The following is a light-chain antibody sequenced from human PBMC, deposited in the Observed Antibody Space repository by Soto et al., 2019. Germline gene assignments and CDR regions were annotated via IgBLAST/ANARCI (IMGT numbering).Light chain of an antibody. Sequence: EIVLTQSPATLSLSPGDRATLSCRASQSVSSYLAWYQQKPGQPPRLLMYDASNRATGIPARFSGSGSGTDFTLTISSLEPEDFAVYYCQQRSNWPLSFGPGTKVDIK. J-gene: IGKJ3*01. CDR1: QSVSSY. V-gene: IGKV3-11*01. CDR3: QQRSNWPLS. CDR2: DAS.